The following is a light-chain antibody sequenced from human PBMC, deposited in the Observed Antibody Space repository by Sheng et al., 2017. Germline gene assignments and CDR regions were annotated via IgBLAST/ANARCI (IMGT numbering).Light chain of an antibody. CDR3: QQYGSASWT. CDR1: QSVSNRY. Sequence: DIVLTQSPGTLSLSPGERATLSCRASQSVSNRYLAWYQQKPGQAPRLLIYGASSRATGIPDRFSGSGSGTDFILTISRLEPEDFAVYYCQQYGSASWTFGQGTKVELK. CDR2: GAS. V-gene: IGKV3-20*01. J-gene: IGKJ1*01.